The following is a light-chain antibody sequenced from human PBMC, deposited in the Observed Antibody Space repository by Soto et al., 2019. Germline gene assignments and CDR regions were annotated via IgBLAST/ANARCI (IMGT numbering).Light chain of an antibody. CDR3: QQYDKLPLT. V-gene: IGKV1-33*01. CDR1: QDISNY. CDR2: DAS. Sequence: DIQMPQSTSSLSASGGDRVTITCQASQDISNYLNWYQQKPGKAPKLLIYDASNLETGVPSRFSGSGSGTDFTFTISSLQAEDIAKYYCQQYDKLPLTFGGGTKVEIK. J-gene: IGKJ4*01.